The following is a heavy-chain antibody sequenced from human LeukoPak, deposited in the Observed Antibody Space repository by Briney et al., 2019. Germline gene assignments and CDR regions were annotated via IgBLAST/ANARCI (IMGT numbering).Heavy chain of an antibody. CDR3: ARDFRVYAVAGKSAFDI. Sequence: SETLSLTCAVYGGXFSGYYCSWIRQPPGKGLKWIGEINHSGSTNYNPSLKSRVTISVDTSKNQFSLKLSSVTAADTAVYYCARDFRVYAVAGKSAFDIWGQGTMVTVSS. V-gene: IGHV4-34*01. CDR2: INHSGST. D-gene: IGHD6-19*01. CDR1: GGXFSGYY. J-gene: IGHJ3*02.